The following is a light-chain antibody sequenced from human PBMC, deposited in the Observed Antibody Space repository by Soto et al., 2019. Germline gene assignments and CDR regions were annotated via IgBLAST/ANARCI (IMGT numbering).Light chain of an antibody. J-gene: IGLJ1*01. Sequence: QSALTQPASVSGSPGQSITISCTGSSSDVGYYNYVSWYQQHPGKAPKLMIFEVRNRPSGVSNRFSGSKSANTASLTISGLQAEDEADYYCSSYTSNSTLDVFGTGTKLTVL. CDR1: SSDVGYYNY. CDR3: SSYTSNSTLDV. V-gene: IGLV2-14*01. CDR2: EVR.